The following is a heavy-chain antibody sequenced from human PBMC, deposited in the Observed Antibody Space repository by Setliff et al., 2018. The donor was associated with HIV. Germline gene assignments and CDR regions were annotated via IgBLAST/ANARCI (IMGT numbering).Heavy chain of an antibody. CDR1: GYTFTGHY. Sequence: GASVKVSCKASGYTFTGHYMHWVRQAPGQGLQWMGWIDPHTGGPQYSQKFLGRVTITRDTSISTVYMELTSLRSDDTAIYYCARDANYGSSGYDREYFDYWGQGTLVTVSS. CDR3: ARDANYGSSGYDREYFDY. V-gene: IGHV1-2*02. D-gene: IGHD5-12*01. J-gene: IGHJ4*02. CDR2: IDPHTGGP.